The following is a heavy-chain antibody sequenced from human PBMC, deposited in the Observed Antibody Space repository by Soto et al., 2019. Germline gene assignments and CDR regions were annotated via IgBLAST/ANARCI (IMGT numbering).Heavy chain of an antibody. CDR2: ISGSGGST. CDR1: GFTFSSYA. Sequence: GGSLRLSCAASGFTFSSYAMHWVRQAPGKGLEWVSAISGSGGSTYYADSVKGRFTISRDNSKNTLYLQMNSLRAEDTAVYYCAKDNGYDFWSGYYPDYYMDVWGKGTTVTVSS. D-gene: IGHD3-3*01. V-gene: IGHV3-23*01. J-gene: IGHJ6*03. CDR3: AKDNGYDFWSGYYPDYYMDV.